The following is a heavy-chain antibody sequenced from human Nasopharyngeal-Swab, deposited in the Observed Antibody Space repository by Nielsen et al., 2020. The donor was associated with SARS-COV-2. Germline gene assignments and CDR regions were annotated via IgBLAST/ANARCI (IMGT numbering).Heavy chain of an antibody. V-gene: IGHV3-30*18. J-gene: IGHJ4*02. CDR3: AKDPGIAAAGAFWYFDY. D-gene: IGHD6-13*01. Sequence: PGKGLEWVAVISYDGSNKYYADSVKGRFTISRDNSKNTLYLQMNSLRAEDTAVYYCAKDPGIAAAGAFWYFDYWGQGTLVTVS. CDR2: ISYDGSNK.